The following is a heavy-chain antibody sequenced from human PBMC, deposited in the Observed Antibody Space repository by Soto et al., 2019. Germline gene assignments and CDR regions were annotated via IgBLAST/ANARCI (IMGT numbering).Heavy chain of an antibody. CDR3: ASXVSTACYPPWGLQFFGL. Sequence: SETLSLTCPVSSFSISGGSYWGWVRQPPGKGLQWIGSIYHSGTTNYSPSLKSRVTISIDTSKNQFSLTMRSVTAADAAVYYCASXVSTACYPPWGLQFFGLWGRGSLVTVSS. J-gene: IGHJ4*02. D-gene: IGHD2-2*01. CDR2: IYHSGTT. CDR1: SFSISGGSY. V-gene: IGHV4-38-2*01.